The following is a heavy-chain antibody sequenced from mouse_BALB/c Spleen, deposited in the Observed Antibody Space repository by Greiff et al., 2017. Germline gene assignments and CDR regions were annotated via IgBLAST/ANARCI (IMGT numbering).Heavy chain of an antibody. CDR1: GFSLTSYG. CDR2: IWAGGST. Sequence: VKVVESGPGLVAPSQSLSITCTVSGFSLTSYGVHWVRQPPGKGLEWLGVIWAGGSTNYNSALMSRLSISKDNSKSQVFLKMNSLQTDDTAMYYCARYYDYDYFDYWGQGTTLTVSS. D-gene: IGHD2-4*01. V-gene: IGHV2-9*02. CDR3: ARYYDYDYFDY. J-gene: IGHJ2*01.